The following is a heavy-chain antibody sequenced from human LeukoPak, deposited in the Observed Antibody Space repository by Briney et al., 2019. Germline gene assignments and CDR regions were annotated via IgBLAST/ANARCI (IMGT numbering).Heavy chain of an antibody. D-gene: IGHD3-10*01. J-gene: IGHJ4*02. CDR3: AKDGPAGYYGSGSYRDY. CDR2: ISSSSSYI. V-gene: IGHV3-21*04. Sequence: GGSLRLSCAASGFTFSSYSMNWVRQAPGKGLEWVSSISSSSSYIYYADSVKGRFTISRDNAKNSLYLQMNSLRAEDTAVYYCAKDGPAGYYGSGSYRDYWGQGTLVTVSS. CDR1: GFTFSSYS.